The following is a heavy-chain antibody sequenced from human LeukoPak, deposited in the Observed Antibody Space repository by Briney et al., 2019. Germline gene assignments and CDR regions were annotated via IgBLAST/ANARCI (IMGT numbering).Heavy chain of an antibody. J-gene: IGHJ4*02. Sequence: GGSLRLSCAASGFTFSSYAMSWVRQAPGKGLEWGSANSGSGGSTYYADSVKGRFTISRDNSKNTLYLQRNSLRAEDTAVYYCAKDAPVNIVVVPAANSWGQGTLVTVSS. CDR2: NSGSGGST. CDR1: GFTFSSYA. V-gene: IGHV3-23*01. D-gene: IGHD2-2*01. CDR3: AKDAPVNIVVVPAANS.